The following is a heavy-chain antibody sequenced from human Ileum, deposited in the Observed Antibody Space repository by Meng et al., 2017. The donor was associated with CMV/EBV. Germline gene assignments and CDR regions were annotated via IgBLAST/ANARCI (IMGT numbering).Heavy chain of an antibody. CDR1: GFTFSGYW. J-gene: IGHJ5*02. V-gene: IGHV3-7*01. Sequence: GESLKISCSASGFTFSGYWMTWVRQAPGKGLEFLATMNQDGSTRSYVDSVKGRFTISRDNAKNSLYLQMNSLRVEDTAMYYCARETNLGSWGQGTLVTGS. D-gene: IGHD5-24*01. CDR2: MNQDGSTR. CDR3: ARETNLGS.